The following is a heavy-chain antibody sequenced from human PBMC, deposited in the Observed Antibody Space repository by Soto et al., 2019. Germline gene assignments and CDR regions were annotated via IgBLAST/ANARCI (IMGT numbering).Heavy chain of an antibody. CDR1: GYTFTSYD. CDR2: MNPNSGNT. CDR3: AREKTAYGMDV. Sequence: QVQLVQSGAEVKKPGASVKVSCKASGYTFTSYDINWVRQATGQGLEWMGWMNPNSGNTGYAQKFQGRVTMTRNNSVGKAYMELSRVRSEGTAVYYCAREKTAYGMDVWGQGTTVTVSS. V-gene: IGHV1-8*01. J-gene: IGHJ6*02.